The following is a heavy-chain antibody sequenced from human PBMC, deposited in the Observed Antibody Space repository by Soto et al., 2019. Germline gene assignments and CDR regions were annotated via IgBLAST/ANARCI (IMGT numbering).Heavy chain of an antibody. J-gene: IGHJ6*03. CDR3: AESSGSTNYYYYYMDV. Sequence: GGSLRLSCAASGFTFSSYAMSWVRQAPGKGLEWVSAISGSGGSTYYADSVKGRFTISRDNSKNTLYLQMNSLRAEDTAVYYCAESSGSTNYYYYYMDVWGKGTTVTVSS. CDR2: ISGSGGST. V-gene: IGHV3-23*01. CDR1: GFTFSSYA. D-gene: IGHD3-10*01.